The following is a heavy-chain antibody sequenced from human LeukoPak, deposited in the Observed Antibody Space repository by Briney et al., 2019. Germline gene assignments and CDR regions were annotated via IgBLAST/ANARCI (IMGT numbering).Heavy chain of an antibody. CDR2: LYPGGVT. V-gene: IGHV3-53*05. CDR3: TRHRVADTTEFAY. Sequence: GGSLRLSCAASGFTVSNNYMSWVRLAPGKGLEFVSALYPGGVTYYADSVKGRFTISSDTSKNTVDVQMTSLRAEDTAMYYCTRHRVADTTEFAYWGQGTLVTVSS. CDR1: GFTVSNNY. D-gene: IGHD6-19*01. J-gene: IGHJ4*02.